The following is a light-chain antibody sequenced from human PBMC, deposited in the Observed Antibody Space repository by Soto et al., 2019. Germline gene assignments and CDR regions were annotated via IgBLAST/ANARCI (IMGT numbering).Light chain of an antibody. CDR2: AAS. J-gene: IGKJ1*01. CDR3: QQYTNWPPWT. CDR1: QSISSY. V-gene: IGKV1-39*01. Sequence: IQMTQSPSSLSASVGDRVTITCRASQSISSYLNWYQQKLGKAPKLLIYAASSLQSGVPSRFSGSGSGTDFTLTISSLQPEDFAVYYCQQYTNWPPWTFGQGTKVDI.